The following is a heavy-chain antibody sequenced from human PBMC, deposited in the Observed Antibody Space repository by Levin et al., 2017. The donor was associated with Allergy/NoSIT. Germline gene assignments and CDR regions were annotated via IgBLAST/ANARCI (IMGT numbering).Heavy chain of an antibody. CDR3: ARDVATTRAPDY. Sequence: GSLRLSCTVSGYSISSGYYWGWIRQPPGKGLEWIGSIYHSGSTYYNPSLKSRVTISVDTSKNQFSLKLSSVTAADTAVYYCARDVATTRAPDYWGQGTLVTVSS. CDR2: IYHSGST. J-gene: IGHJ4*02. D-gene: IGHD5-12*01. V-gene: IGHV4-38-2*02. CDR1: GYSISSGYY.